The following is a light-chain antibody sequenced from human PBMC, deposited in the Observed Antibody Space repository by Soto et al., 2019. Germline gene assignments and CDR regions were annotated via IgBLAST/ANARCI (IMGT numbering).Light chain of an antibody. CDR1: QRVSSTY. Sequence: EVVLTQSPGTLSLSPGERAMLSCRARQRVSSTYLAWYQQKPGQAPRLLIYSASSRAAGIPDAFSGSGSGTDFTLTISRLEPEDFAVYYCQYYDASQGITFGQGTRLDIK. J-gene: IGKJ5*01. CDR3: QYYDASQGIT. CDR2: SAS. V-gene: IGKV3-20*01.